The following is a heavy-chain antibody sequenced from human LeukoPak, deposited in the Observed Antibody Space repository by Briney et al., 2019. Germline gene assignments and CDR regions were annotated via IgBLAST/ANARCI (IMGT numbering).Heavy chain of an antibody. Sequence: GGSLRLSCAASGFTFSSYAMSWVRQAPGKGLEWVAVIWYDGSNKYYADSVKGRFTISRDNSKNTLYLQMNSLRAEDTAVYYCARDGSSWYNGDYYYGMDVWGQGTTVTVSS. J-gene: IGHJ6*02. CDR3: ARDGSSWYNGDYYYGMDV. CDR1: GFTFSSYA. V-gene: IGHV3-33*08. D-gene: IGHD6-13*01. CDR2: IWYDGSNK.